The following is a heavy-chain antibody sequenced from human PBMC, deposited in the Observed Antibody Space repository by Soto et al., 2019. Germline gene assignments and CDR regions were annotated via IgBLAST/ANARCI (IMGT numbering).Heavy chain of an antibody. CDR3: ARDHGREWELRYFDWSTYYGMDV. CDR2: IIPIFGTA. J-gene: IGHJ6*02. Sequence: ASVKGSCKASGGTFISYAISLLLQGPVQVLELLGWIIPIFGTANYAQKLQGRVTMTTDTSTSTAYMELRSLRSDDTAVYYCARDHGREWELRYFDWSTYYGMDVWGQGTTVTVSS. D-gene: IGHD3-9*01. V-gene: IGHV1-69*05. CDR1: GGTFISYA.